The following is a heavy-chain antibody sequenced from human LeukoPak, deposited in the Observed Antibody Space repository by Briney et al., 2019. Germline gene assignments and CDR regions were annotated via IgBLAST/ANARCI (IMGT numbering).Heavy chain of an antibody. CDR1: GGSISSYY. CDR2: IYYSGST. D-gene: IGHD3-3*01. CDR3: ARGTRVTIFGVAYNWFDP. J-gene: IGHJ5*02. Sequence: KPSETLSLTCTVSGGSISSYYWSWIRQPPGKGLEWIGYIYYSGSTNYNPSFKSRVTISVDTSKNQFSLKLSSVTAADTAVYYCARGTRVTIFGVAYNWFDPWGQGTLVTVSS. V-gene: IGHV4-59*01.